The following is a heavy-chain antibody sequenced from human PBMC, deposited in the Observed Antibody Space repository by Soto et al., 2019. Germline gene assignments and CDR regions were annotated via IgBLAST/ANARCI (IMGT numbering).Heavy chain of an antibody. Sequence: GGTLRLSCSASGVTFRSYGMHWVRQAPGKGLEWVAVISYDGSNKYYADSVKGRFTISRDNSKNTLYLQMNSLRAEDTAVYYCANLWSGYQYYYYYYGMDVWGKGTTVTVPS. V-gene: IGHV3-30*18. D-gene: IGHD3-3*01. CDR3: ANLWSGYQYYYYYYGMDV. CDR2: ISYDGSNK. CDR1: GVTFRSYG. J-gene: IGHJ6*04.